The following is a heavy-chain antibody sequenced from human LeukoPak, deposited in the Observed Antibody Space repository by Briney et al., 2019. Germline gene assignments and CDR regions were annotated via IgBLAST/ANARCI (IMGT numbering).Heavy chain of an antibody. CDR2: ISGSGGST. D-gene: IGHD2-21*01. J-gene: IGHJ4*02. CDR3: AKFLPTHIVVANYYFDY. Sequence: GGSLRLSCAASGFTFSSYAMSWVRQAPGKGLEWVSAISGSGGSTYYADSVKGRFTISRDNSKNTLYLQTNSLRAEDTAVYYCAKFLPTHIVVANYYFDYWGQGTLVTVSS. CDR1: GFTFSSYA. V-gene: IGHV3-23*01.